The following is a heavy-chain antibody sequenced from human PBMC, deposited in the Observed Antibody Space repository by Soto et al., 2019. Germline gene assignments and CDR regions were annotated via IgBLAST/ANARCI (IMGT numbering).Heavy chain of an antibody. CDR2: ISYDGSNK. J-gene: IGHJ6*02. Sequence: GGSLRLSCAASGFTFSSYGMHWVRQAPGKGLEWVAVISYDGSNKYYADSVKGRFTISRDNSKNTLYLQMNSLRAEDTAVYYCAEVQFTMGYYYGMDVWGQGTTVTVSS. D-gene: IGHD3-3*01. CDR1: GFTFSSYG. CDR3: AEVQFTMGYYYGMDV. V-gene: IGHV3-30*18.